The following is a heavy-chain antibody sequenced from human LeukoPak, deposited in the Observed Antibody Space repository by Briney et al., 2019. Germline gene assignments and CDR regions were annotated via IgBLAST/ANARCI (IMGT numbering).Heavy chain of an antibody. J-gene: IGHJ3*02. D-gene: IGHD2-15*01. CDR3: AKSLGYCSGGSCYLDAFDI. CDR2: ISGSGGST. V-gene: IGHV3-23*01. Sequence: GGSLGLSCAASGFTFSSYAMSWVRQAPGKGLEWVSAISGSGGSTYYADSVKGWFTISRDNSKNTLYLQMNSLRAEDTAVYYCAKSLGYCSGGSCYLDAFDIWGQGTMVTVSS. CDR1: GFTFSSYA.